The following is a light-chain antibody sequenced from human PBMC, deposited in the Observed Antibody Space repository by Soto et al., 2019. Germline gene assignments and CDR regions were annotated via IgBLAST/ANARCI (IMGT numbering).Light chain of an antibody. CDR1: QSVSTN. Sequence: EIVMTQSPATLSVSPGERATLSCRASQSVSTNLAWYQQKPGQAPRLLMYGASTRATGIPARFSGSVSGTELTLTISSLQSEAFAVYYCQQYHNWPPYTFGQGTKLEIK. J-gene: IGKJ2*01. V-gene: IGKV3-15*01. CDR2: GAS. CDR3: QQYHNWPPYT.